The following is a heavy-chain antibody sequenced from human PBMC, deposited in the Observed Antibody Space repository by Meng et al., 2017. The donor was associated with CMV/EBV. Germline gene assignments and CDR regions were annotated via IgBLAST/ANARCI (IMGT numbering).Heavy chain of an antibody. CDR1: GFTFSSYE. V-gene: IGHV3-48*03. CDR3: ARVHITIFGVAPDY. D-gene: IGHD3-3*01. CDR2: ISSSGGTI. J-gene: IGHJ4*02. Sequence: GESLKISCAASGFTFSSYEMNWVRQAPGKGLEWVSYISSSGGTIYYADSVKGRFTISRDNAKNSLYLQMNSLRAEDTAVYYCARVHITIFGVAPDYWGQGTLVTVSS.